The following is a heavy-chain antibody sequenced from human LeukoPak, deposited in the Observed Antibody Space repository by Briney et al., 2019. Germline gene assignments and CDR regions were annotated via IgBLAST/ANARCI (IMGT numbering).Heavy chain of an antibody. CDR1: GFTFSSYN. V-gene: IGHV3-21*01. CDR3: ARDRSPGNFDY. J-gene: IGHJ4*02. D-gene: IGHD3-10*01. CDR2: ISSSSNSI. Sequence: GGSLRLSCAASGFTFSSYNMNWVRQAPGKGLEWVSSISSSSNSIYYADSLKGRFTISRDNAKNSLYLQMNSLRAEDTAVYYCARDRSPGNFDYWGQGTLVTVSS.